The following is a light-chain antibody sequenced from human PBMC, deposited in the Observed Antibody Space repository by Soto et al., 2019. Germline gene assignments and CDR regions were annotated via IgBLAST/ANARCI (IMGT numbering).Light chain of an antibody. J-gene: IGLJ2*01. CDR1: SSDVGAYNY. CDR3: SSYTSSSTLV. Sequence: QSALTQPASVSGSPGQSITISCTGTSSDVGAYNYVSWYQQHPGKAPKLMIYDVTNRPSGVSNRFSGSKSGNTASLTISGLQAEDEADYYCSSYTSSSTLVVGGGTQLTVL. V-gene: IGLV2-14*01. CDR2: DVT.